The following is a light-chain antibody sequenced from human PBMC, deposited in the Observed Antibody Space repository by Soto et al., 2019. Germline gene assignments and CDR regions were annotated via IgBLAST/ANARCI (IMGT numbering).Light chain of an antibody. Sequence: DIQMTQSPSSLSASVGDRVTITCRASQSISSYLNWYQQKPGKAPKLLIYAASSLQSGVTSRFSGSGSGTDFTLTISSLHPEAFATYYCQQSYSTPHTFGGGTKVEIK. V-gene: IGKV1-39*01. CDR2: AAS. CDR3: QQSYSTPHT. J-gene: IGKJ4*01. CDR1: QSISSY.